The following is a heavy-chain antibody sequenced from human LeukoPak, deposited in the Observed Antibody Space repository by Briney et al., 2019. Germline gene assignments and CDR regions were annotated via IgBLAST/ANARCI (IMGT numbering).Heavy chain of an antibody. V-gene: IGHV3-23*01. Sequence: GGSLRLSCAAPGHTLSAYAVTWVRQAPGKGLEWVSSITGNGATRVYSDSAKGRFTTSWDNSKNMVYLQLNSLRVEDTALYYCTKDPNGDYIGAFDAWAREPWSLSRQ. CDR2: ITGNGATR. D-gene: IGHD4-17*01. J-gene: IGHJ5*02. CDR1: GHTLSAYA. CDR3: TKDPNGDYIGAFDA.